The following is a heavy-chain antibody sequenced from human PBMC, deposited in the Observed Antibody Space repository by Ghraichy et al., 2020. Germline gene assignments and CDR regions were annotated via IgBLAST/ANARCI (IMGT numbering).Heavy chain of an antibody. CDR2: FSGSGGST. CDR3: ANNPLHDYGWDRDY. J-gene: IGHJ4*02. CDR1: GFTFSSYS. V-gene: IGHV3-23*01. Sequence: GGSLRLSCAASGFTFSSYSMSWVRQAPGKGLEWVSAFSGSGGSTYYAYSVKGLFTISRDNSKYTLYLQMNSLRAEDTAVYYCANNPLHDYGWDRDYWGQGTLVSVSS. D-gene: IGHD4-17*01.